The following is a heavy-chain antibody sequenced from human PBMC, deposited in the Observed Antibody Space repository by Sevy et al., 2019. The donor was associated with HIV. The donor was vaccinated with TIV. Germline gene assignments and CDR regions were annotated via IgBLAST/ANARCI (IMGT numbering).Heavy chain of an antibody. CDR1: GFTFSSYA. Sequence: GGSLRLSCAASGFTFSSYAMSWVRQAPGKGLEWVSAISGSGGSTYYADSVKGRFTISRDNSKNTLYLQMNSLRAEDTAVYYCAKTIGPMMTFGGVIVMGYFDYWGQGTLVTVSS. CDR3: AKTIGPMMTFGGVIVMGYFDY. CDR2: ISGSGGST. D-gene: IGHD3-16*02. J-gene: IGHJ4*02. V-gene: IGHV3-23*01.